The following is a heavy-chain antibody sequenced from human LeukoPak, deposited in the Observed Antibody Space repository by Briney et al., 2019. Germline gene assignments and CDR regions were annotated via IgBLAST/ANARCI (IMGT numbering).Heavy chain of an antibody. V-gene: IGHV3-30*04. CDR3: ARGRVVPATRLDY. CDR2: ISYDAKYK. D-gene: IGHD2-15*01. J-gene: IGHJ4*02. CDR1: GFTFRNYA. Sequence: GGSLRLSCVGSGFTFRNYALHWVRQAPGKGLEGVAVISYDAKYKYYSDSVKGRFTISRDNSRNTLYLEMSGLRSDDTAVYYCARGRVVPATRLDYWAGEPWSPSPQ.